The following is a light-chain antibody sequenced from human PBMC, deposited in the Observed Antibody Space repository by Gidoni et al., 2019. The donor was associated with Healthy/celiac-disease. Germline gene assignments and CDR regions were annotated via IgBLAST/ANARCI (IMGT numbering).Light chain of an antibody. J-gene: IGKJ2*01. V-gene: IGKV3-11*01. CDR2: DAS. CDR3: QQRSNWPPYT. CDR1: QSVTSY. Sequence: EIVLTQSPATLSLSPGERATLSCRARQSVTSYLAWYQQKPGQAPRLLIYDASNRATGIPARFSGSGSGTDFILSISSLEPEDFAVYYCQQRSNWPPYTFGQGTKLEIK.